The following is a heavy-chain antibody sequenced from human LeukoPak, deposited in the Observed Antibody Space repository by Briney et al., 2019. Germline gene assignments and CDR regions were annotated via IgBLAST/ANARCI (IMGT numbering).Heavy chain of an antibody. V-gene: IGHV3-7*01. CDR2: IKEDGSEK. J-gene: IGHJ6*03. CDR1: GFTFSNYW. D-gene: IGHD5-12*01. CDR3: ARDVATITYGYYYYMDV. Sequence: PGGSLRLSCATSGFTFSNYWMSWVRQAPGEGLEWVANIKEDGSEKYYVDSVKGRFTISRDNVKNSLYLQMNSLRAEDTAVYYCARDVATITYGYYYYMDVWGKGTTVTVSS.